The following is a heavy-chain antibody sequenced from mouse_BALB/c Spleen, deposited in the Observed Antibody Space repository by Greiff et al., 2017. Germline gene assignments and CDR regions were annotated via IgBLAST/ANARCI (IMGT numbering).Heavy chain of an antibody. Sequence: DVKLVESGGGLVQPGGSLKLSCAASGFTFSSYGMSWVRQTPDKRLELVATINSNGGSTYYPDSVKGRFTISRDNAKNTLYLQMSSLKSEDTAMYYCARDFFITTARGFAYWGQGTLVTVSA. CDR2: INSNGGST. J-gene: IGHJ3*01. D-gene: IGHD1-2*01. CDR3: ARDFFITTARGFAY. CDR1: GFTFSSYG. V-gene: IGHV5-6-3*01.